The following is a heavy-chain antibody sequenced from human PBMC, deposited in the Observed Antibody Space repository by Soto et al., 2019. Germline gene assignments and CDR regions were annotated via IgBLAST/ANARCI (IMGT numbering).Heavy chain of an antibody. CDR3: ARLGLQGS. CDR1: GGSFSGYY. D-gene: IGHD3-16*01. V-gene: IGHV4-34*01. Sequence: QVQLQQWGAGLLKPSETLSLTCAVYGGSFSGYYWSWIRQPPGKGLEWIGEINHSGSTNYNPSLKSRATTSVDTSENQFTLKLSSVTAADTAVYYCARLGLQGSWGQGTLVPVSS. CDR2: INHSGST. J-gene: IGHJ5*02.